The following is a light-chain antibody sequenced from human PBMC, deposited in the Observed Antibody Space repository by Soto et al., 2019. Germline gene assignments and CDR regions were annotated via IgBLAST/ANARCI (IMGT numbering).Light chain of an antibody. V-gene: IGKV1-5*03. CDR1: QSISSW. J-gene: IGKJ1*01. CDR3: QHYNSYSEA. Sequence: DIQMNQSPSTLSASVGDRVTITCRASQSISSWVAWYQQKPGKGPKLLIYKASHLESGVPSRFSGSGSGTEFTLTISSLQPDDFATYYCQHYNSYSEAFGQGTKVDI. CDR2: KAS.